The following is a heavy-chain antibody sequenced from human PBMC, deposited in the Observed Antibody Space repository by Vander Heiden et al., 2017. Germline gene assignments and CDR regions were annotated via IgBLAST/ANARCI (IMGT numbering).Heavy chain of an antibody. CDR3: ARRYDFWSGYY. V-gene: IGHV4-39*01. CDR2: IYYSGST. Sequence: QLQLQESGPGLVKPSETLSLTCTVSGGSISSSSYYWGWIRQPPGKGLEWIGSIYYSGSTYYNPSLKSRVTISVDTSKNQFSLKLSSVTAADTAVYYCARRYDFWSGYYWGQGTLVTVSS. CDR1: GGSISSSSYY. D-gene: IGHD3-3*01. J-gene: IGHJ4*02.